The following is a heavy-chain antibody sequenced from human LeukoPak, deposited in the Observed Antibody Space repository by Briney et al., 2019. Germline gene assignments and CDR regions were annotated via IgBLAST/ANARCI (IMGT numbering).Heavy chain of an antibody. CDR2: ITGSGGST. J-gene: IGHJ4*02. Sequence: PGGSLRLSCAASGFTFSSYAMSWVRQAPGKGLEWVSGITGSGGSTYYADSVKGRFTISRDNSKNTVYLQINSLTAEDTAVYFCGRDSRWAQPDYWGQGTLVTVSS. V-gene: IGHV3-23*01. D-gene: IGHD5-24*01. CDR3: GRDSRWAQPDY. CDR1: GFTFSSYA.